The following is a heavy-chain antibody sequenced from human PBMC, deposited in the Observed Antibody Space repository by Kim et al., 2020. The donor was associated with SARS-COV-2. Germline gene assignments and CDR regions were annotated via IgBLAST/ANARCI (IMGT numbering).Heavy chain of an antibody. V-gene: IGHV1-8*01. J-gene: IGHJ6*03. CDR2: MNPNSGNT. CDR1: GYTFTSYD. CDR3: ARGHLKSIVVVIAPRPYYYYMDV. Sequence: ASVKVSCKASGYTFTSYDINWVRQATGQGLEWMGWMNPNSGNTGYAQKFQGRVTMTRNTSISTAYMELSSLRSEDTAVYYCARGHLKSIVVVIAPRPYYYYMDVWGKGTTVPFSS. D-gene: IGHD2-21*01.